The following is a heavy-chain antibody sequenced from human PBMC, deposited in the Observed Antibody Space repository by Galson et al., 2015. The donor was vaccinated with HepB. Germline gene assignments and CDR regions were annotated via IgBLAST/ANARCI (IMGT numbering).Heavy chain of an antibody. CDR3: AKVGGLEP. CDR2: ISDSGATT. J-gene: IGHJ5*02. V-gene: IGHV3-23*01. Sequence: SLRLSCAASGFNFSSYALSWVRQAPGKGLEWVSTISDSGATTYNADSVKGRFTISRDNAKNTLYLQMNSLRVEDTAVYYCAKVGGLEPWGQGTLVTVSS. CDR1: GFNFSSYA.